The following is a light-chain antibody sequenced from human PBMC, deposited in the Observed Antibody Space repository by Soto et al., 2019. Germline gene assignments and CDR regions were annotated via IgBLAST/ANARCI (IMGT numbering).Light chain of an antibody. CDR2: EVS. Sequence: SVLTQPASVSGSPGQSITISCTGTSSDVGSYNLVSWYQQHPGKAPKLMIYEVSKRPSGVSNRFSGSKSGNTASLTISGLQAEDEADYYCCSYAGSSTVFGTGTKV. CDR1: SSDVGSYNL. J-gene: IGLJ1*01. CDR3: CSYAGSSTV. V-gene: IGLV2-23*02.